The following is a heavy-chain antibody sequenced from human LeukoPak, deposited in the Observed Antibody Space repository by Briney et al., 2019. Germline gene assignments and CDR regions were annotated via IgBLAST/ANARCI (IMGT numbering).Heavy chain of an antibody. CDR2: IYLSGST. CDR1: GYSISSGYY. V-gene: IGHV4-38-2*01. D-gene: IGHD3-22*01. CDR3: AIHDYYDPFDY. Sequence: PSETLSLTCAVSGYSISSGYYWGWIRQPPGKGLEWIGSIYLSGSTYYIPSLKSGVTLSVDTFKNQFSLKLSSVTAADTAVYYCAIHDYYDPFDYWGQGTLVTVSS. J-gene: IGHJ4*02.